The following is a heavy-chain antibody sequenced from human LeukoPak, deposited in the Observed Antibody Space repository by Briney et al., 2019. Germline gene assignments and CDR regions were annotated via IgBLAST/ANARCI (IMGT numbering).Heavy chain of an antibody. J-gene: IGHJ4*02. V-gene: IGHV1-8*01. CDR1: GYTFTNFD. CDR2: MNPVTGDA. D-gene: IGHD2-2*01. CDR3: ARAPMGTAAFY. Sequence: ASVKVSCKATGYTFTNFDINWVRQAPGQGVEWMGWMNPVTGDAGSTQKFQGRVTLTRDTSISTAYMELSSLTSDDTAFYYCARAPMGTAAFYWGLRTLVTVSS.